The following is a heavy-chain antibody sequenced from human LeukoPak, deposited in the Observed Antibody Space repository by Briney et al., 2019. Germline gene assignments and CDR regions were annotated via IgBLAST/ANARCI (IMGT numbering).Heavy chain of an antibody. V-gene: IGHV3-15*01. D-gene: IGHD3-10*01. J-gene: IGHJ4*02. CDR3: TRPANGSGSYQFDY. CDR1: GFTFSNAW. CDR2: IKSKTDGGTT. Sequence: GGSLRLSCAASGFTFSNAWMSWVRQAPGKGLEWVGRIKSKTDGGTTDYAAPVKGRFTISRDDSKNTLYLQMNSLKTEDTAVYYCTRPANGSGSYQFDYWGQGTLVTVSS.